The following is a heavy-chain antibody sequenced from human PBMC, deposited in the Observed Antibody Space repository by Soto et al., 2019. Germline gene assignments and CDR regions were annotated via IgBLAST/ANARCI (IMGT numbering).Heavy chain of an antibody. CDR1: GGSITNGDYY. CDR3: ARDAPGEAPY. D-gene: IGHD2-2*01. CDR2: INYRGTT. J-gene: IGHJ4*02. Sequence: QVQLQESGPGLVWPSQTLSLTCTVSGGSITNGDYYWNWIRQHPGKGLEWIGYINYRGTTFYNPSLKGRVFISVETSKNQFSLILSSVTAADTAVYFCARDAPGEAPYWGQGTLVTVSS. V-gene: IGHV4-31*03.